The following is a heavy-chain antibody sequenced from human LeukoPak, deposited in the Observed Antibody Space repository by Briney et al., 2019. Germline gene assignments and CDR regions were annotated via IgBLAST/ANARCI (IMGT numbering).Heavy chain of an antibody. CDR2: IREDGSEK. CDR1: GFTFSSYW. J-gene: IGHJ4*02. V-gene: IGHV3-7*03. D-gene: IGHD4-23*01. CDR3: ARGLLTLDY. Sequence: GGSLRLSCAASGFTFSSYWMIWVRQAPGKGLEWVANIREDGSEKYYVDSVKGRFTISRDNAKNSLYLQMNSLRAEDTALYYCARGLLTLDYWGQGTLVTVSS.